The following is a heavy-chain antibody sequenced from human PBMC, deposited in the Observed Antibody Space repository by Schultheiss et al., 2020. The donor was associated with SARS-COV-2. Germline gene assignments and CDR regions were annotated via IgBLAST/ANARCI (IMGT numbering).Heavy chain of an antibody. V-gene: IGHV3-20*04. D-gene: IGHD5-12*01. J-gene: IGHJ4*02. Sequence: GGSLRLSCAASGFTISSLAMHWVRQAPGKGLEWVSGINWNGGSTGYADSVKGRFTISRDNAKNSLYLQMNSLRAEDTAVYYCARTVDGYFDYWGQGTLVTVSS. CDR2: INWNGGST. CDR3: ARTVDGYFDY. CDR1: GFTISSLA.